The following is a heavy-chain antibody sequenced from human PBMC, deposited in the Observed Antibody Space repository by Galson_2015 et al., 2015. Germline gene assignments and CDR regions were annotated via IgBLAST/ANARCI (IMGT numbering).Heavy chain of an antibody. D-gene: IGHD3-22*01. CDR3: AKEMTITMIVVVITRDDAFDI. CDR1: GFTFSSYA. CDR2: ISGSGGST. V-gene: IGHV3-23*01. J-gene: IGHJ3*02. Sequence: LRLSCAASGFTFSSYAMSWVRQAPGKGLEWVSAISGSGGSTYYADSVKGRFTISRDNSKNTLYLQMNSLRAEDTAVYYCAKEMTITMIVVVITRDDAFDIWGQGTMVTVSS.